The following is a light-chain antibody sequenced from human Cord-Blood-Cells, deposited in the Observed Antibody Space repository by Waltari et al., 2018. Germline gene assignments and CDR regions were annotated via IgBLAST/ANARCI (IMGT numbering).Light chain of an antibody. Sequence: QSALTQPASVSGSPGQSITIPSTGTSRDDGGYNHVSCYQQQTGKAHKHMIYDVSNRPSGVSNLVSGAESGNTAALTISGLQAEDEADSYCSSYTSSSTLYSFGTGTKFTVL. CDR1: SRDDGGYNH. CDR2: DVS. J-gene: IGLJ1*01. V-gene: IGLV2-14*01. CDR3: SSYTSSSTLYS.